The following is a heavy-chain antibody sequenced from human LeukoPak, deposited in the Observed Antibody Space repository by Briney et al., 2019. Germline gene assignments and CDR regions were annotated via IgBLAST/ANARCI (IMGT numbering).Heavy chain of an antibody. Sequence: GGSLRLSCAASGFTFSSYAMSWVRQAPGKGLEWVSAISGSGSSTYYADSVKGRFTISRDNSKNTLYLQMNSLRAEDTAVYYCAKDIGLTGVFYWGQGTLVTVSS. CDR2: ISGSGSST. D-gene: IGHD2-15*01. CDR1: GFTFSSYA. V-gene: IGHV3-23*01. J-gene: IGHJ4*02. CDR3: AKDIGLTGVFY.